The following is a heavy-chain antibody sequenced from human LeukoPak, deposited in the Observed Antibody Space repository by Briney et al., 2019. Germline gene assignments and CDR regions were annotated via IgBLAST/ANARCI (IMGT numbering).Heavy chain of an antibody. CDR3: ARDRIQLWLRDYYYYGMDV. D-gene: IGHD5-18*01. Sequence: SETLSLTCTVSGGSISSYYWSWIRQPPGKGLEWIGYIYYSGSTNYNPSLKSRVTISVDTSKNQFSLKLSSVTAADTAVYYCARDRIQLWLRDYYYYGMDVWGQGTTVTVSS. J-gene: IGHJ6*02. V-gene: IGHV4-59*01. CDR2: IYYSGST. CDR1: GGSISSYY.